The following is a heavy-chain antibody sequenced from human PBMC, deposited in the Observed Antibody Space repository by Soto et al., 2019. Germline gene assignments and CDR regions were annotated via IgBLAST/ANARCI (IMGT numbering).Heavy chain of an antibody. D-gene: IGHD3-3*01. CDR1: GGSISSYY. Sequence: TLSLTCTVSGGSISSYYWSWIRQPAGKGLEWIGRIYTSGSTNYNPSLKSRVTMSVDTSKNQFSLKLSSVTAADTAVYYCARAFPYYDFWSGNYGMDVWGQGTTVTVSS. J-gene: IGHJ6*02. CDR3: ARAFPYYDFWSGNYGMDV. CDR2: IYTSGST. V-gene: IGHV4-4*07.